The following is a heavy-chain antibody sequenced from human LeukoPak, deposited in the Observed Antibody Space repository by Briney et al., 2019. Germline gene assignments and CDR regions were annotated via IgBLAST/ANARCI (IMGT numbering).Heavy chain of an antibody. CDR1: GFTFSSYA. Sequence: GGSLRLSCAASGFTFSSYAMSWVRQAPGKGLEWVSAISGSGGSTYYADSVKGRFTISRDNSKNTLYLQMNSLRAEDTAVYYCATPLDYFDTSDSHQGGDWGQGTLVTVSS. J-gene: IGHJ4*02. V-gene: IGHV3-23*01. D-gene: IGHD3-22*01. CDR2: ISGSGGST. CDR3: ATPLDYFDTSDSHQGGD.